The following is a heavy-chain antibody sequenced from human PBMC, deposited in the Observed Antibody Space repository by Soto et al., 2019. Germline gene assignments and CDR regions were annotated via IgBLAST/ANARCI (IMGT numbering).Heavy chain of an antibody. Sequence: GGSLRLSCAASGFTFSSYSMNWVRQAPGKGLEWVSSISSSSSYIYYADSVKGRFTISRDNAKNSLYLQMNSLRAEDTAVYYCARGPNIVRAHIDYWGQGTLVTVSS. CDR3: ARGPNIVRAHIDY. CDR2: ISSSSSYI. CDR1: GFTFSSYS. V-gene: IGHV3-21*01. D-gene: IGHD3-16*02. J-gene: IGHJ4*02.